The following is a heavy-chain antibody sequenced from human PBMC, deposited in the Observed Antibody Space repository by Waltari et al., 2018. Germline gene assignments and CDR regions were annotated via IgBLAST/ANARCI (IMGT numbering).Heavy chain of an antibody. CDR3: ARPSTEYYYYYYYMDV. CDR1: GFTFSNYE. Sequence: EVQVVEAGGGLVQPGGSLRLSCAASGFTFSNYEFNWVRQAPGKGVEWVSYFDNSGSTVYYADSVKGRFTISRDNAKNSLYLEMNSLRAEDTAVYYCARPSTEYYYYYYYMDVWGKGTTVTVS. CDR2: FDNSGSTV. V-gene: IGHV3-48*03. J-gene: IGHJ6*03.